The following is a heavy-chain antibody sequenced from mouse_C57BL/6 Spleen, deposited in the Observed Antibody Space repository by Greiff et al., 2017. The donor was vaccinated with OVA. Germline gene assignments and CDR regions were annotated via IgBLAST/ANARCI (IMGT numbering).Heavy chain of an antibody. J-gene: IGHJ2*01. V-gene: IGHV1-26*01. CDR1: GYTFTDYY. CDR2: INPNNGGT. CDR3: AIGYGSRNYFDY. Sequence: VQLQQSGPELVKPGASVKISCKASGYTFTDYYMNWVKQSHGKSLEWIGDINPNNGGTSYNQKFKGKATLTVDKSSSTAYMELRSLTSEDSAVYYCAIGYGSRNYFDYWGQGTTLTVSS. D-gene: IGHD1-1*01.